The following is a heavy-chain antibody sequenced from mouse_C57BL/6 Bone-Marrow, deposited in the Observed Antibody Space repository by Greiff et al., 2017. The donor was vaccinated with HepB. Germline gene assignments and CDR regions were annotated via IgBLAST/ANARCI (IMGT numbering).Heavy chain of an antibody. Sequence: LVESGAELARPGASVKLSCKASGYTFTSYGISWVKQRTGQGLEWIGEIYPRSGNTYYNEKFKGKATLTADKSSSTAYMELRSLTSEDSAVYFCARGIYDGYYYAMDYWGQGTSVTVSS. CDR2: IYPRSGNT. D-gene: IGHD2-3*01. J-gene: IGHJ4*01. V-gene: IGHV1-81*01. CDR3: ARGIYDGYYYAMDY. CDR1: GYTFTSYG.